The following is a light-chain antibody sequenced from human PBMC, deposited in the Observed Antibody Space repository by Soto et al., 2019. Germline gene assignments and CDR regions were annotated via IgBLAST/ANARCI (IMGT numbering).Light chain of an antibody. CDR1: SSNIGSLS. CDR2: SDY. Sequence: QSVLTQPPSASGTPGQRVTISCSGSSSNIGSLSVDWYQHLPGTAPTLLIYSDYQRPSGVPDRFSGSKSGTSASLAISGLQSEDDADYYCDAWNGTLNGHYVFGTGTKVTVL. J-gene: IGLJ1*01. V-gene: IGLV1-44*01. CDR3: DAWNGTLNGHYV.